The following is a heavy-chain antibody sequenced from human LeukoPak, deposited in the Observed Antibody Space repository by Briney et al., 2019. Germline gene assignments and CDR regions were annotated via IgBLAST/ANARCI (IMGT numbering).Heavy chain of an antibody. J-gene: IGHJ3*02. CDR1: GGSISSYY. CDR3: AREGYCSGGSCLDAFDI. D-gene: IGHD2-15*01. Sequence: SETLSLTCTVSGGSISSYYWSWIRQPPGKGLEWTGYIYYSGSTNYNPSLKSRVTISVDTSKNQFSLKLSSVTAADTAVYYCAREGYCSGGSCLDAFDIWGQGTMVTVSS. CDR2: IYYSGST. V-gene: IGHV4-59*01.